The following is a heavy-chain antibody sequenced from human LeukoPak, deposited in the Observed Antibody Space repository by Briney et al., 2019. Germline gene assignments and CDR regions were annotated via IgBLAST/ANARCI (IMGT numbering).Heavy chain of an antibody. V-gene: IGHV3-30-3*01. D-gene: IGHD2-2*01. J-gene: IGHJ3*02. CDR2: ISYDGSNK. CDR1: GFTFSSYA. Sequence: GGSLRLSCAASGFTFSSYAMHWVRQAPGKGLEWVAVISYDGSNKYYADSVKGRFTISRDNSKNTLYLQMNSLRAEDTAVYYCARRVGWLVVVVPAARGAFDIWGQGTMVTVSS. CDR3: ARRVGWLVVVVPAARGAFDI.